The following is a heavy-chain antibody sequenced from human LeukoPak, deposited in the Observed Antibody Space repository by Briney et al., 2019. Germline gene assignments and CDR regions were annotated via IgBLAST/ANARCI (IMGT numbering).Heavy chain of an antibody. Sequence: GGSLRLSCAASGFTFSSYWMHWVRQAPGEGLVWVSRINSDGSSTSYADSVKGRFTISRDNAKNTLYLQMNSLRAEDTAVYYCARGIPYYYDSSARGRFDYWGQGTLVTVSS. CDR2: INSDGSST. J-gene: IGHJ4*02. CDR3: ARGIPYYYDSSARGRFDY. V-gene: IGHV3-74*01. CDR1: GFTFSSYW. D-gene: IGHD3-22*01.